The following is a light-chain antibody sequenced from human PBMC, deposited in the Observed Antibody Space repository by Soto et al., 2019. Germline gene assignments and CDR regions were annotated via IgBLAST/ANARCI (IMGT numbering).Light chain of an antibody. CDR2: YDD. V-gene: IGLV1-36*01. Sequence: QSVLPQPPSGSEAPLQGGTISFSGSSSNIGNNAVNWYQQLPGKAPKLLIYYDDLLPSGVSDRFSGSKSGTSASLAISGLQSEDEADYYCAAWDDSLNGQVFGTGTKVTVL. J-gene: IGLJ1*01. CDR3: AAWDDSLNGQV. CDR1: SSNIGNNA.